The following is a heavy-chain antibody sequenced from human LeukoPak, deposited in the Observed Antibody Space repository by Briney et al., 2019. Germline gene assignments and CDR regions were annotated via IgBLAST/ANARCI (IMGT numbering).Heavy chain of an antibody. J-gene: IGHJ6*03. D-gene: IGHD1-7*01. CDR3: ARGAPRDWDYITYYMDV. Sequence: ASVKVSCKASGYTFTSYGISWVRQAPGQGLEWVGWISAYNGITNFAQKLQGRVTMTTDTSTSTAYMELRSLRSDDTAVYYCARGAPRDWDYITYYMDVWGKGTTVTVSS. CDR1: GYTFTSYG. CDR2: ISAYNGIT. V-gene: IGHV1-18*01.